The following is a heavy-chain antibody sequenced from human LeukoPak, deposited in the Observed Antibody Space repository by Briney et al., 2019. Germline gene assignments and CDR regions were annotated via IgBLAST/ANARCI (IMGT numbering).Heavy chain of an antibody. V-gene: IGHV4-31*03. CDR3: ARATRYFDWSHFDY. J-gene: IGHJ4*02. Sequence: SETLSLTCTVSGGSISSGGYYWSWIRQHPGKGLEWIGYIYYSGSTYYNPPLKSRVTISVDTSKNQFSLKLSSVTAADTAVYYCARATRYFDWSHFDYWGQGTLVTVSS. CDR1: GGSISSGGYY. CDR2: IYYSGST. D-gene: IGHD3-9*01.